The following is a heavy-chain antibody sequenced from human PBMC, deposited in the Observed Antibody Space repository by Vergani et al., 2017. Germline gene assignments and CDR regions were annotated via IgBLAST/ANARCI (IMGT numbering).Heavy chain of an antibody. CDR1: GGSISSGDYY. J-gene: IGHJ5*02. Sequence: QVQLQESGPGLVKPSQTLSLTCTVSGGSISSGDYYWSWIRQPPGKGLEWIGYIYYSGSTYYNPSLKSRVTISVDTSKNQFSLKLSSVTAADTAVYYCARXVIAAAGTAPWFDPWGQGTLVTVSS. D-gene: IGHD6-13*01. V-gene: IGHV4-30-4*08. CDR3: ARXVIAAAGTAPWFDP. CDR2: IYYSGST.